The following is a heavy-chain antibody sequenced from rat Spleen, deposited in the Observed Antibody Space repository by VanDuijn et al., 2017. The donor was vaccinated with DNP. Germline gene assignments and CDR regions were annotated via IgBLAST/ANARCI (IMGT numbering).Heavy chain of an antibody. CDR2: ISYAGGST. J-gene: IGHJ2*01. Sequence: EVQLVESGGGLVQPGRSLKLSCAASGFTFSDFPMAWVRQAPTKGLELVAYISYAGGSTYHGDSVKGRFTISRDNAESTLYLQMNSLRSEDMATYFCARHGRRVFDYWGQGVMVTVSS. V-gene: IGHV5-22*01. CDR1: GFTFSDFP. CDR3: ARHGRRVFDY. D-gene: IGHD1-11*01.